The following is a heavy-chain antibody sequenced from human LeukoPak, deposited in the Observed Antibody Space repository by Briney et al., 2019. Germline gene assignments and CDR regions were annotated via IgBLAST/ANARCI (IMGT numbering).Heavy chain of an antibody. CDR1: VGSISSSSYY. J-gene: IGHJ5*02. V-gene: IGHV4-39*01. Sequence: SETLSLTCTVSVGSISSSSYYWGRIRQPPGKGLEWIGSIYYSGSTYYNPSLKSRVTISVDTSKNQFSLKLSSVTAADTAVYYCARATGYCSSTSCNNWFDPWGQGTLVTVSS. CDR2: IYYSGST. D-gene: IGHD2-2*01. CDR3: ARATGYCSSTSCNNWFDP.